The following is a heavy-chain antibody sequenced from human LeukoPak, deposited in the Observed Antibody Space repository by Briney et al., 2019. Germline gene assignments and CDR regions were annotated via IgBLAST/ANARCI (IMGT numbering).Heavy chain of an antibody. Sequence: PSETLSLTCIVSGASLSTYYGTWIRQAPGKGLEWIGYIFYSGGTNYNSSLKSRVTLSIDTSKNQFSLELTSVTAADTAVYYCARDSGTTGEVKFDPWGQGTLVTVSS. CDR2: IFYSGGT. V-gene: IGHV4-59*01. CDR1: GASLSTYY. CDR3: ARDSGTTGEVKFDP. J-gene: IGHJ5*02. D-gene: IGHD3-10*01.